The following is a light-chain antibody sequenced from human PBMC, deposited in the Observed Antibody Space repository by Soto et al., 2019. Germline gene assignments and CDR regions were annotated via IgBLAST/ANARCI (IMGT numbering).Light chain of an antibody. CDR3: QQYNSYPIT. J-gene: IGKJ5*01. CDR1: QSISSW. Sequence: DIQMTQSPSTLSAFVGDRVTITCRASQSISSWLAWYQQKRGKAPKSLIYKASSLESGVPSRFSGGGSGTEFSLTISSLQPDDFASECCQQYNSYPITFGQGTRLEIK. CDR2: KAS. V-gene: IGKV1-5*03.